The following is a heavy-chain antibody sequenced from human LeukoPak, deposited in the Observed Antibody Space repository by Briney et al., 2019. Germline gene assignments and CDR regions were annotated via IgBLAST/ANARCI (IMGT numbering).Heavy chain of an antibody. V-gene: IGHV3-30*01. Sequence: GGSMRLSCAAAGFTFSTYAMRWVRQAPGKWLEWETVISYDVNTTYYADSMKGRLTISRRKSTNTLYLQMNSLRAEDTGLYYCARRIAAAATGNYYSYGMDVWGQGTTVTVSS. CDR3: ARRIAAAATGNYYSYGMDV. J-gene: IGHJ6*02. D-gene: IGHD6-13*01. CDR2: ISYDVNTT. CDR1: GFTFSTYA.